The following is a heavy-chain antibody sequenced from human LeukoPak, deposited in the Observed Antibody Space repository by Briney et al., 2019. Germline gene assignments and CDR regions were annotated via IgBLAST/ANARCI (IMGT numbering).Heavy chain of an antibody. D-gene: IGHD6-13*01. CDR2: IYTSGST. CDR3: ARDHSSPNYHYYYMDV. V-gene: IGHV4-61*02. Sequence: SQTLSLTCTVSGGSISSGSYYWSWIRQPAGKGLEWIGRIYTSGSTNYNPSLKSRVTISVDTSKNQFSLKLSSVTAADTAVYYCARDHSSPNYHYYYMDVWGKGTTVTVSS. CDR1: GGSISSGSYY. J-gene: IGHJ6*03.